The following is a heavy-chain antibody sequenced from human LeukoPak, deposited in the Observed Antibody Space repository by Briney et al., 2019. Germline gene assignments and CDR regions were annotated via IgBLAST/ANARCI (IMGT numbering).Heavy chain of an antibody. CDR2: IGTHNGNT. CDR1: GYTFTSYG. J-gene: IGHJ4*02. V-gene: IGHV1-18*01. Sequence: ASVKVSCKTSGYTFTSYGVSWVRQAPGQGLEWMGWIGTHNGNTNYAQKFQGRVIMTTDTSTSTAYMELMSLRSDDTAVFYCARDGSGGGGYFDYWGQGTLVVVSS. D-gene: IGHD6-19*01. CDR3: ARDGSGGGGYFDY.